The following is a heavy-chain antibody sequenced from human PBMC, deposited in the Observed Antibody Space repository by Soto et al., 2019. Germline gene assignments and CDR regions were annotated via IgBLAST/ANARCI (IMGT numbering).Heavy chain of an antibody. CDR2: IKGKTAGGTT. Sequence: EVQLVESGGGLVKPGGSLRLSCAASGFTFSNAWLTWVRQAPGKGLDWVGRIKGKTAGGTTDYAAAVEGRFTISRDDSNNKLSRQMDSLKAEDTAVYYCATRPTFSILGPEKYLQHWGQGTLVTVSS. J-gene: IGHJ1*01. CDR1: GFTFSNAW. V-gene: IGHV3-15*01. CDR3: ATRPTFSILGPEKYLQH. D-gene: IGHD7-27*01.